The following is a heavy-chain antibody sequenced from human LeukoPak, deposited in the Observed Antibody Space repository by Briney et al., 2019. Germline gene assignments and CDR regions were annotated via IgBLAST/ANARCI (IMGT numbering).Heavy chain of an antibody. CDR1: GGSISSYY. J-gene: IGHJ4*02. CDR3: ARHVGRGHEDSSAEDYFDY. V-gene: IGHV4-59*08. CDR2: IYYSGST. Sequence: SETLSLTCTVSGGSISSYYWSWIRQPPGKGLEWIGYIYYSGSTNYNPSLKSRVTISVDTSKNQFSLKLSSVTAADTAVYYCARHVGRGHEDSSAEDYFDYWGQGTLVTVSS. D-gene: IGHD3-22*01.